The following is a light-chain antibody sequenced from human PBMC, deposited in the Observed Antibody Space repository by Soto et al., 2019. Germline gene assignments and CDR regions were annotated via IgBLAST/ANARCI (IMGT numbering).Light chain of an antibody. CDR3: QQYDTSSGLT. CDR1: QSISTW. Sequence: DIQMTQSPSILSASVGDRVTITCRASQSISTWLAWYQQKPGKAPKLLIYTASNLESGVPSRVSGSGSGTEVTLTISSLQPDDFATYHCQQYDTSSGLTFGGGTKVEIK. J-gene: IGKJ4*01. CDR2: TAS. V-gene: IGKV1-5*03.